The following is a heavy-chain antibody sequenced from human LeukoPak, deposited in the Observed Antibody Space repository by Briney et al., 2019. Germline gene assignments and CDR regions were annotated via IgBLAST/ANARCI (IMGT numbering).Heavy chain of an antibody. CDR2: IIPIPGIA. V-gene: IGHV1-69*04. Sequence: GSSVKVSCKASGGTFSSYAISWVRQAPGQGLEWMGRIIPIPGIANYAQKFQGRVTITADKSTSTAYMELSSLRSEDTAVYYCARALWFGEPLSFDAFDIWGQGTMVTVSS. D-gene: IGHD3-10*01. CDR1: GGTFSSYA. J-gene: IGHJ3*02. CDR3: ARALWFGEPLSFDAFDI.